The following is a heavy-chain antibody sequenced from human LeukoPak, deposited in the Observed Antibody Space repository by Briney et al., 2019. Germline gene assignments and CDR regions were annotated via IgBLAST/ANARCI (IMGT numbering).Heavy chain of an antibody. J-gene: IGHJ4*02. V-gene: IGHV3-30*07. CDR3: ARTSYDSSGYYYPALDY. D-gene: IGHD3-22*01. CDR1: GFTFSSYA. CDR2: ISYDGSNK. Sequence: AGGSLRLSCAASGFTFSSYAMHWVRQAPGKGLEWVAVISYDGSNKYYADSVKGRFTISRDNSKNTLYLQMNSLRAEDTAVYYCARTSYDSSGYYYPALDYWGQGTLDTVSS.